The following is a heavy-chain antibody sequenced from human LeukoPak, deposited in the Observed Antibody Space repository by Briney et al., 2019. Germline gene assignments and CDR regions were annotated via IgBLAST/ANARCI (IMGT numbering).Heavy chain of an antibody. D-gene: IGHD3-22*01. CDR1: GASISSYS. CDR3: ARDLYDSDSSGYFHNYFDY. Sequence: SETLSLTCAVSGASISSYSWSWIRQPPGKGLEWIGYIYYSGSTNYNPSLKSRVTISVDTSKNQFSLKLSSVTAADTAVYYCARDLYDSDSSGYFHNYFDYWGQGTLVTVSS. J-gene: IGHJ4*02. CDR2: IYYSGST. V-gene: IGHV4-59*01.